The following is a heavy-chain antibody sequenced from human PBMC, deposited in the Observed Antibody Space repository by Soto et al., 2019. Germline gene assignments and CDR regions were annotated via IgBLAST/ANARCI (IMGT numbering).Heavy chain of an antibody. Sequence: QVQLPESGPGLVRPSGALSVTCAGSGDSISRSHWWVWVRQSPGKGLEWIGEISHSGITNYNPSRKSRVTISGDKSKNQLSLQLTSVIAADPAVYYFARVRYYRSGCDHGGQGTGVTASS. V-gene: IGHV4-4*02. CDR1: GDSISRSHW. CDR2: ISHSGIT. J-gene: IGHJ4*02. D-gene: IGHD3-22*01. CDR3: ARVRYYRSGCDH.